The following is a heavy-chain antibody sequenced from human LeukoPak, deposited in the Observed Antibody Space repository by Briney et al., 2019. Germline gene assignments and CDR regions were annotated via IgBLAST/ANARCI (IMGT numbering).Heavy chain of an antibody. CDR3: AQDSGSTSSWALPY. J-gene: IGHJ4*02. CDR2: IIPILGIA. D-gene: IGHD2-2*01. V-gene: IGHV1-69*02. Sequence: SVKVSCKASVGTCSSYTISWVRQAPGQGLEWRGRIIPILGIANYAQKFQGRVTSTADKSTSTAYMELSKLRSEDAAVSYCAQDSGSTSSWALPYWGQGTLVTVSS. CDR1: VGTCSSYT.